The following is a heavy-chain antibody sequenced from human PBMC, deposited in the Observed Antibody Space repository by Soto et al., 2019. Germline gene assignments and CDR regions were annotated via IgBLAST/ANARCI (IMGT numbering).Heavy chain of an antibody. CDR3: ARLLSITIFGVVPDV. J-gene: IGHJ6*02. D-gene: IGHD3-3*01. Sequence: ASVKVSCKASGYTFTSYDINWVRQATGQGFEWMGWMNPNSGNTGYAQKFQGRVTMTRNTSISTAYMELSSLRSEDTAVYYCARLLSITIFGVVPDVWGQGTTVTVSS. V-gene: IGHV1-8*01. CDR1: GYTFTSYD. CDR2: MNPNSGNT.